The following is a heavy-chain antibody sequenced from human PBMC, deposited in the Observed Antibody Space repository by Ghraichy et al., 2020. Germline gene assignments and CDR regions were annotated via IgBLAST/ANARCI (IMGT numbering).Heavy chain of an antibody. CDR3: AKDEGYWRGGGCYPQYYFDY. CDR2: ISDSGGST. CDR1: GFTFSSYA. Sequence: GGSLRLSCAASGFTFSSYAMSWVRQAPGKGLEWVSGISDSGGSTDYADSVKGRFTISRDNSKNTLYLQMNSLRAEDPAVYYCAKDEGYWRGGGCYPQYYFDYWGQGTLVNVSS. V-gene: IGHV3-23*01. J-gene: IGHJ4*02. D-gene: IGHD2-15*01.